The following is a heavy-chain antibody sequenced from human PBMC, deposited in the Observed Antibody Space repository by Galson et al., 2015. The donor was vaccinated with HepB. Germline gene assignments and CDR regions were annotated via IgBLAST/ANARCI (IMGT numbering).Heavy chain of an antibody. CDR1: GYGFTSYW. D-gene: IGHD1-26*01. J-gene: IGHJ4*02. V-gene: IGHV5-10-1*01. CDR2: IDPSDSYT. CDR3: AFMGATDSTFDY. Sequence: QSGAEVKKPGESLRISCKGSGYGFTSYWISWVRQMPGKGLEWMGRIDPSDSYTNYSPSFQGHVTIPADKSISTAYLQWSSLKASDTAMYYCAFMGATDSTFDYWGQGTLVTVSS.